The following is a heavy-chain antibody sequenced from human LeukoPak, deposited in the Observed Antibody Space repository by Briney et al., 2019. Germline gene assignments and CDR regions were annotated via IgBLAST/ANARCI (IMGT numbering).Heavy chain of an antibody. CDR1: GGTFSSYA. CDR2: IIPIFGTA. J-gene: IGHJ6*03. Sequence: ASVKVSCKASGGTFSSYAISWVRQAPGQGLEWMGRIIPIFGTANYAQKFQGRVTITTDESTSTAYMELSSLRSEDTAVYYCARDLHSSGSIYYYYMGVWGKGTTVTVSS. V-gene: IGHV1-69*05. D-gene: IGHD3-22*01. CDR3: ARDLHSSGSIYYYYMGV.